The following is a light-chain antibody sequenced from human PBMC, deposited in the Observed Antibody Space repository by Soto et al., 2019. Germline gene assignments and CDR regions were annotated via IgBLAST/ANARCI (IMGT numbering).Light chain of an antibody. CDR2: DTF. V-gene: IGKV3-15*01. J-gene: IGKJ4*01. Sequence: EIVLTQSPAALSVSPGERATLSCWASQSVGSTLNWYQQRPGQAPRLIIYDTFIRATGIPARFSGSRSGTAFTLTIASLPSEDSGVYYCQRFNRWPLSFGGGTKVEI. CDR3: QRFNRWPLS. CDR1: QSVGST.